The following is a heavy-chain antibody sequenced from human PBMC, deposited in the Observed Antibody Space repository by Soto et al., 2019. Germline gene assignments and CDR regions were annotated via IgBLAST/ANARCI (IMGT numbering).Heavy chain of an antibody. J-gene: IGHJ5*02. CDR3: ARDQVPAALLGWFEP. D-gene: IGHD2-2*01. V-gene: IGHV4-59*01. CDR2: IYYSGST. CDR1: GGSISSYY. Sequence: TVSGGSISSYYWSWIRQPPGKGLEWIGYIYYSGSTNYNPSLKSRVTISVDTSKNQFSLKLSSVTAADTAVYYCARDQVPAALLGWFEPWGQGTLVPVSS.